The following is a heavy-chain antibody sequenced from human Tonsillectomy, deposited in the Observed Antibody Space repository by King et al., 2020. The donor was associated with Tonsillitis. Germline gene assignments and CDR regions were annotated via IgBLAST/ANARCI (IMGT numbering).Heavy chain of an antibody. CDR3: ARDGGSRYFDL. D-gene: IGHD3-10*01. CDR1: GFTFSSYA. Sequence: VQLVESGGGVVQPGRSLRLSCAASGFTFSSYAMHWVRQAPGKGLEWVAVISYDGSNKYYADSVKGRFTISRDNSKNTLYLQMKSLRAEDTAVYYCARDGGSRYFDLWGRGTLVTVSS. J-gene: IGHJ2*01. CDR2: ISYDGSNK. V-gene: IGHV3-30*01.